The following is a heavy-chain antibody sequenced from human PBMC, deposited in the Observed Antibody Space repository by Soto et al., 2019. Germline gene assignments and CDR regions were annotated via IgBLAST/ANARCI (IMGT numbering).Heavy chain of an antibody. CDR1: GGSISSAGYY. J-gene: IGHJ6*02. V-gene: IGHV4-31*03. Sequence: QVQLQESGPGLVKPSQTLSLTCSVSGGSISSAGYYWSWIRQHPGKGLEWIGYIHYRGSTYYSPSFGRRVTIAVETSNNEFSLNLSSVTAADTAVYYCARFTGMVNSYHYYGLDVWGQGTTVTVSS. CDR2: IHYRGST. D-gene: IGHD5-18*01. CDR3: ARFTGMVNSYHYYGLDV.